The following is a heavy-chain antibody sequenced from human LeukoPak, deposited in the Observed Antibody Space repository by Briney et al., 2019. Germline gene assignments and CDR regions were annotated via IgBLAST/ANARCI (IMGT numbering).Heavy chain of an antibody. CDR2: IYPGDSDT. CDR1: GYHFTSYW. Sequence: GESLKISCKGSGYHFTSYWIGGVRPLPGKGLEGMGIIYPGDSDTRYSPSFQGQVTISADKSISTAYLQWSSLKASDTAMYYCARSYDSSGYEYWGQGTLVTVSS. J-gene: IGHJ4*02. CDR3: ARSYDSSGYEY. D-gene: IGHD3-22*01. V-gene: IGHV5-51*01.